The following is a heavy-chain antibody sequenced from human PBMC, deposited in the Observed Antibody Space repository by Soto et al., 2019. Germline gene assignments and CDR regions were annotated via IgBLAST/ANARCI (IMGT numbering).Heavy chain of an antibody. CDR2: ISSSSSYI. D-gene: IGHD3-3*01. CDR1: GFTFSSYS. J-gene: IGHJ4*02. Sequence: GGSLRLSCAASGFTFSSYSMNWVRQAPGKGLEWVSSISSSSSYIYYADSVKGRFTISRDNAKNSLYLQMNSLRAEDTAVYYCARDDGEGQMRIFGVVMEKITLIDYWGQGTLVTVSS. CDR3: ARDDGEGQMRIFGVVMEKITLIDY. V-gene: IGHV3-21*01.